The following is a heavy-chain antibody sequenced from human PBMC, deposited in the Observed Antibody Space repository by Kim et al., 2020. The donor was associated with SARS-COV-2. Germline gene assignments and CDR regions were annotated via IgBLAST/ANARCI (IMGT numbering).Heavy chain of an antibody. CDR3: ARCTEAYYYYYGMDV. D-gene: IGHD2-2*01. V-gene: IGHV4-34*01. CDR2: INHSGST. J-gene: IGHJ6*02. CDR1: GGSFSGYY. Sequence: SETLSLTCAVYGGSFSGYYWSWIRQPPGKGLEWIGEINHSGSTNYNPSLKSRVTISVDTSKNQFSLKLSSVTAADTAVYYCARCTEAYYYYYGMDVWGQGTTVTVSS.